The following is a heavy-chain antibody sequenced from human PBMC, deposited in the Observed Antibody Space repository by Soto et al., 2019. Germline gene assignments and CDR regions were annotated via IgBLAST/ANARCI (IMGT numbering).Heavy chain of an antibody. V-gene: IGHV1-69*02. CDR1: GGTFSSYT. J-gene: IGHJ5*02. Sequence: QVQLVQSGAEVKKPGSSVKVSCKASGGTFSSYTISWVRQAPGQGLEWMGRIIPILGIANYAQKFQGRVTITADKSTIRAEMELSRLRSEDTAVYYCASAPTRMTVAGTTWFDPLGQGTLVTVSS. CDR3: ASAPTRMTVAGTTWFDP. D-gene: IGHD6-19*01. CDR2: IIPILGIA.